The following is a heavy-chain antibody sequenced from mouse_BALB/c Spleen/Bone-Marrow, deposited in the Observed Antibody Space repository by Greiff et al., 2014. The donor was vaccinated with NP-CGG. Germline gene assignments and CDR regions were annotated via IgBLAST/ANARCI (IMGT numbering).Heavy chain of an antibody. V-gene: IGHV14-3*02. Sequence: VQLQQSGAELVKPGASVKLSCKASGYTFNDNYMHWVKQRPEQGLEWIGGINPANGNTNYNQKFKGKATMTVDKSSNTAYMQLSSLTSEDSAVYYCARYGKVSYAMDYWGQGTSVTVSS. CDR1: GYTFNDNY. CDR3: ARYGKVSYAMDY. CDR2: INPANGNT. J-gene: IGHJ4*01. D-gene: IGHD1-1*01.